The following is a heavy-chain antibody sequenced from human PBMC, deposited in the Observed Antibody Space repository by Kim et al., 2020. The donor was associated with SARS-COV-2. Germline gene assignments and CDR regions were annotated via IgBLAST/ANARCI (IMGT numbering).Heavy chain of an antibody. D-gene: IGHD3-10*01. J-gene: IGHJ6*02. CDR3: AKDIPPYGRYYGMDV. V-gene: IGHV3-43*01. CDR2: ISWDGGST. CDR1: GFTFDDYT. Sequence: GGSLRLSCAASGFTFDDYTMHWVRQAPGKGLEWVSLISWDGGSTYYADSVKGRFTISRDNSKNSLYLQMNSLRTEDTALYYCAKDIPPYGRYYGMDVWGQGTTVTVSS.